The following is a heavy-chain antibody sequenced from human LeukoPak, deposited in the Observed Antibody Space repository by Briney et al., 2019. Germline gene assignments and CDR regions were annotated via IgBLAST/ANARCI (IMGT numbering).Heavy chain of an antibody. CDR1: GGSISNSY. D-gene: IGHD6-13*01. CDR2: IYPTDIT. V-gene: IGHV4-4*07. CDR3: AKGPGQLTSECFDS. J-gene: IGHJ5*01. Sequence: SETLSLTCTVSGGSISNSYWSWIRQPAGKGLEWIGRIYPTDITTYNPSLKSRVTLSVDTSKNRFSLKVNSVTAADAAVYYCAKGPGQLTSECFDSWGQGILVTVSS.